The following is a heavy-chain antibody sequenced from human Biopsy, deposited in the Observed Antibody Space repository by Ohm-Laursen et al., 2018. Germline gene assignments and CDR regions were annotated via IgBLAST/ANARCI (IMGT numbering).Heavy chain of an antibody. V-gene: IGHV3-23*01. CDR3: TNDYCGGSTCLMDY. Sequence: SLRLSCAASGFTFSSHGMHWVRQAPGKGLEWVAGVRHSGNRAYYADSETGRFTITRDNSRNTLYLQMNSLRAEDTAVYFCTNDYCGGSTCLMDYWGQGTLVTVSS. CDR2: VRHSGNRA. CDR1: GFTFSSHG. D-gene: IGHD2-21*01. J-gene: IGHJ4*02.